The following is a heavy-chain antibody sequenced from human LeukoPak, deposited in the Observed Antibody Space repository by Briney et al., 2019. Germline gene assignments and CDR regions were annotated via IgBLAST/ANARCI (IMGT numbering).Heavy chain of an antibody. CDR2: ISGSGGST. J-gene: IGHJ4*02. CDR1: GFTFSSYA. D-gene: IGHD5-18*01. CDR3: AKHTAMVYYYFDY. V-gene: IGHV3-23*01. Sequence: GGSLRLSCAAPGFTFSSYAMIWVRQAPGKGLEWVSAISGSGGSTYYADSVKGRFTISRDNSKNTLYLQMNSLRAEDTAVYYCAKHTAMVYYYFDYWGQGTLVTVSS.